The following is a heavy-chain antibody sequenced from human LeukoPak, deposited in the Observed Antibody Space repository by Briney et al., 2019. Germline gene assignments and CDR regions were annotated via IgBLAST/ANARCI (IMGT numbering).Heavy chain of an antibody. CDR2: IYHSGST. J-gene: IGHJ4*02. D-gene: IGHD6-19*01. V-gene: IGHV4-4*02. CDR1: GGSGGSISSSNW. CDR3: AREGAYSSGWYTPGY. Sequence: SETLSLTCAVSGGSGGSISSSNWWNWVRQPPGKGLEWIGEIYHSGSTNYNPSLKSRVTISVDKSKNQFSLKLNSVTAADTAVYYCAREGAYSSGWYTPGYWGQGTLVTVSS.